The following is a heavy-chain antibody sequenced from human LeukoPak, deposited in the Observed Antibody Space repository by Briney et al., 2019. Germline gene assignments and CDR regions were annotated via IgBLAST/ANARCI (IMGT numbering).Heavy chain of an antibody. Sequence: GGSLRLSCAASGFTFSSYAMSWVRQAPGKGLEWVSAISGSGGSTYYADSVKGRFTISRDNSKNTLYLQMNSLRAEDTAVYYCAKGRSGSYSPTWDYWGQGTLVTVSS. CDR1: GFTFSSYA. CDR2: ISGSGGST. CDR3: AKGRSGSYSPTWDY. V-gene: IGHV3-23*01. D-gene: IGHD1-26*01. J-gene: IGHJ4*02.